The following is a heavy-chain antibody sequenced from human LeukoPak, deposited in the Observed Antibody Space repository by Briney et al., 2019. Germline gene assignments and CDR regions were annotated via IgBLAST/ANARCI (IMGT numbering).Heavy chain of an antibody. V-gene: IGHV4-34*01. CDR2: INHSGST. CDR3: ARAISSTGRRYFDL. J-gene: IGHJ2*01. D-gene: IGHD2-2*01. CDR1: GGSFSGYY. Sequence: PSETLSLTCAVYGGSFSGYYWSWIRQPPGKGLEWIGEINHSGSTNYNPSLKSRVTISVDTSKNQFSLKLSSVTAADTAVYYCARAISSTGRRYFDLWGRGTLVTVSS.